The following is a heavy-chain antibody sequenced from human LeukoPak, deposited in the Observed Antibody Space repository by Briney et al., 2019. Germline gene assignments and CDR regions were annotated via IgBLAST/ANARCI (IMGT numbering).Heavy chain of an antibody. CDR1: GFTFSNYA. CDR2: ISGSASST. V-gene: IGHV3-23*01. CDR3: AKGSRIAARRFDY. J-gene: IGHJ4*02. D-gene: IGHD6-13*01. Sequence: SGGSLRLSCAASGFTFSNYAMSWVRQAPGKGLEWVSAISGSASSTYHADSVKGRFTISRDNSKNTLYLQMNSLRADDAAVYYCAKGSRIAARRFDYWGQGTLVSVSS.